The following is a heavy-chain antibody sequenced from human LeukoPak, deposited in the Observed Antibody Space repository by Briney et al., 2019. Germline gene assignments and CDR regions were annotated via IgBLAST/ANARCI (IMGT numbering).Heavy chain of an antibody. CDR3: ASTLVDTTLCFDY. Sequence: SVKVSCKASGYTFTSYYMHWVRQAPGQGLEWMGGIIPIFGTANYAQKFQGRVTITADESTSTAYMELSSLRSEDTAVYYCASTLVDTTLCFDYWGQGTLVTVSS. CDR2: IIPIFGTA. D-gene: IGHD5-18*01. V-gene: IGHV1-69*13. CDR1: GYTFTSYY. J-gene: IGHJ4*02.